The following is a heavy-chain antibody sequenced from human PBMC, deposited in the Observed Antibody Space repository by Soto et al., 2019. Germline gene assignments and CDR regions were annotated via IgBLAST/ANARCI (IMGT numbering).Heavy chain of an antibody. D-gene: IGHD2-15*01. CDR3: AVPAGCSGGSCYSKRYAFAI. CDR1: FDSISRHY. Sequence: TLSLACSVAFDSISRHYWSWTVPLPGKGLEWIGYIYYSGSTNYNPSLKSRVTISVDTSKNRFSLKLSSVTAADTAVYYCAVPAGCSGGSCYSKRYAFAIWGQGTMVTVSS. V-gene: IGHV4-59*11. CDR2: IYYSGST. J-gene: IGHJ3*02.